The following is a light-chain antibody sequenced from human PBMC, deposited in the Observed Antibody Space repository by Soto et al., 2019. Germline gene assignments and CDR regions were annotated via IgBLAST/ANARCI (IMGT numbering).Light chain of an antibody. J-gene: IGLJ1*01. CDR2: EAT. CDR1: SSDIGRYNF. V-gene: IGLV2-14*01. CDR3: TSYAFTCGYV. Sequence: QSALTQPASMSGSPGQSITISCTGTSSDIGRYNFVSWYQQHPGKAPKLIIYEATKRSSGVSDRFSGSKSGNTASLTISGLQGEDEADYCCTSYAFTCGYVFGPGTKVTLL.